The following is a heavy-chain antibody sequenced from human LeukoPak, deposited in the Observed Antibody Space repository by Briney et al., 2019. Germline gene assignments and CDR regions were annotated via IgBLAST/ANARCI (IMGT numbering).Heavy chain of an antibody. Sequence: ASVKVSCKASGYTFTGYYMHWVRQAPGQGLEWMGWINPNSGGTNYAQKFQGRVTMTRDTSISTAYMELSRLRADDTAGYYWARDSYGSGSHWGQGTLVTVSS. CDR3: ARDSYGSGSH. CDR2: INPNSGGT. D-gene: IGHD3-10*01. V-gene: IGHV1-2*02. J-gene: IGHJ4*02. CDR1: GYTFTGYY.